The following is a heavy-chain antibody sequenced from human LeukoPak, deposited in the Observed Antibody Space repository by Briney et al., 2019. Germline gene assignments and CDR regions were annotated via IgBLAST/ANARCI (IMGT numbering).Heavy chain of an antibody. Sequence: GASVKVSCKASGYTFTSYGISWVRQAPRQGLEWMGWISAYNGNTNYAQKLQGRVTMTTDTSTSTAYMELRSLRSDDTAVYYCLFRAWNAFDIWGQGTMVTVSS. J-gene: IGHJ3*02. D-gene: IGHD3-10*01. CDR1: GYTFTSYG. CDR2: ISAYNGNT. CDR3: LFRAWNAFDI. V-gene: IGHV1-18*01.